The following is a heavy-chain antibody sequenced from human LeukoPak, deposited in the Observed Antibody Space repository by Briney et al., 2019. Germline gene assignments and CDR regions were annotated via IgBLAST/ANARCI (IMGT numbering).Heavy chain of an antibody. Sequence: SETLSLTCTVSGGSISSGSYYWSWIRQPAGKGLEWIGRIYTSGSTNYNPSLKSRVTISVDTSKNQFSLKLSSVTAADTAVYYCARAALRYFDWSPHFDYWGQGTLVTVSS. V-gene: IGHV4-61*02. CDR1: GGSISSGSYY. J-gene: IGHJ4*02. D-gene: IGHD3-9*01. CDR2: IYTSGST. CDR3: ARAALRYFDWSPHFDY.